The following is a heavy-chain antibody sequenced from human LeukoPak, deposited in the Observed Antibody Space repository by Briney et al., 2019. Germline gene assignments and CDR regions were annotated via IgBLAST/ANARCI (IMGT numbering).Heavy chain of an antibody. D-gene: IGHD2-2*01. J-gene: IGHJ4*02. V-gene: IGHV3-21*01. Sequence: GGSLRLSCAASGFTFSSYSMNWVRQAPGKGLECVSSISSSSSYIYYADSVKGRFTISRDNAKNSLYLQMNSLRAEDTAVYYCASYGYCSSTSCSAFDYWGQGTLVTVSS. CDR1: GFTFSSYS. CDR2: ISSSSSYI. CDR3: ASYGYCSSTSCSAFDY.